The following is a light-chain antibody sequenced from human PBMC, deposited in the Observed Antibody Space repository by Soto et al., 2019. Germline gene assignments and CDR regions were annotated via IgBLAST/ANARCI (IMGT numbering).Light chain of an antibody. CDR3: QQSYSTET. CDR2: AAS. J-gene: IGKJ1*01. Sequence: IHLAQAPSSLSPPLWDRVTITCRASQGISSYLAWYQQKPGKAPKLLIYAASSLQSGVPSRFSGSGSGTDFTLTISSLQPEDFATYYCQQSYSTETFGQGTKVDIK. V-gene: IGKV1-39*01. CDR1: QGISSY.